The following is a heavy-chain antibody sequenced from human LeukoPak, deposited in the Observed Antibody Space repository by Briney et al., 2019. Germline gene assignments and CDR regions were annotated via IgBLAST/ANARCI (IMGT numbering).Heavy chain of an antibody. CDR2: INHDGTIR. CDR3: ARDVFSLGDS. CDR1: GFTLSRYG. V-gene: IGHV3-74*01. D-gene: IGHD2/OR15-2a*01. Sequence: PGGSLRLSCATSGFTLSRYGMHWVRQSPGKGLVWVSHINHDGTIRNYADSVRGRFTISRDIATLYLQMNSLGAEDTAVYYCARDVFSLGDSWGQGTLVTVSS. J-gene: IGHJ4*02.